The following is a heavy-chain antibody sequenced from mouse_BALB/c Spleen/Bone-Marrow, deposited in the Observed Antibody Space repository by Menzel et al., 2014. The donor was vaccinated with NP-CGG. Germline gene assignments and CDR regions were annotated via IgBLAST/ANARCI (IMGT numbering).Heavy chain of an antibody. CDR3: TRAGNYGNYYAMDY. CDR2: IYPSDSYT. CDR1: GYTFTSYW. Sequence: VQLQQSGAELVRPGASVKLSCKASGYTFTSYWINWVKQRPGQGLEWIGNIYPSDSYTNYNPKFKDKATLTVDKSSSTAYMQVSSPASEGSGVYFCTRAGNYGNYYAMDYWGQGTSVTGSS. J-gene: IGHJ4*01. D-gene: IGHD2-1*01. V-gene: IGHV1-69*02.